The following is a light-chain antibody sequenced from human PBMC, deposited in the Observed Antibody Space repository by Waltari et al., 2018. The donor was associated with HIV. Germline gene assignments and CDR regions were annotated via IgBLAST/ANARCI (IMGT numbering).Light chain of an antibody. CDR1: ENIDTN. Sequence: EIVMTKSPITLSLSPGERATLSCRASENIDTNLAWYQQTLGQAPRLLMYGASTRATCIPARFSGSGSGRDFTLTISSLQSEDFVVYYCHQYNEWPRTFGQGTKVEV. V-gene: IGKV3-15*01. J-gene: IGKJ1*01. CDR2: GAS. CDR3: HQYNEWPRT.